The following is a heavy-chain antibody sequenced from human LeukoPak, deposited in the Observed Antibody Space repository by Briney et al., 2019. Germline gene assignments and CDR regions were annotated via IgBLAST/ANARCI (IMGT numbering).Heavy chain of an antibody. CDR1: GGSMNINNYY. CDR3: AREGGYSYGSPYYYYYYMDV. CDR2: IYYTGTT. D-gene: IGHD5-18*01. V-gene: IGHV4-39*07. J-gene: IGHJ6*03. Sequence: SETLSLTCTVFGGSMNINNYYWAWIRQPPGKGLEWIGSIYYTGTTYYNPSLNYRVTISVDTSKNQFSLRLTSVTAADTAVYYCAREGGYSYGSPYYYYYYMDVWGKGTTVTVSS.